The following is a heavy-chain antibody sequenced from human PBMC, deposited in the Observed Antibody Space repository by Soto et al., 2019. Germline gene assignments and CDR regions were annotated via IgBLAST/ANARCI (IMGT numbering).Heavy chain of an antibody. CDR2: INQDGSEK. D-gene: IGHD2-2*01. Sequence: EVQLVDSGGGLVQPGGSLRLSCAASRFTFNSYWMNWVRQAPGKGLEWVANINQDGSEKFYVDSVKGRFTISRDNAKNSLYLQMNSLRDEDTAVYYCARDKGYLDYWGQGTLVTVSS. CDR3: ARDKGYLDY. J-gene: IGHJ4*02. V-gene: IGHV3-7*01. CDR1: RFTFNSYW.